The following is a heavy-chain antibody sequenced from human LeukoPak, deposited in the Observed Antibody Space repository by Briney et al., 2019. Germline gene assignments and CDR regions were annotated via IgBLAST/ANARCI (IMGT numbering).Heavy chain of an antibody. Sequence: GESLKFSCKGLGYSFTTYWIGWVRQMPGKGVEWMGIIYPGDSDTRYSPSFQGQVTISVDKSISTAYLQWSSLKASDTAMYYCARSRITTGIHWFDPWGQGTLVTVSS. CDR1: GYSFTTYW. J-gene: IGHJ5*02. CDR3: ARSRITTGIHWFDP. D-gene: IGHD3-3*01. V-gene: IGHV5-51*01. CDR2: IYPGDSDT.